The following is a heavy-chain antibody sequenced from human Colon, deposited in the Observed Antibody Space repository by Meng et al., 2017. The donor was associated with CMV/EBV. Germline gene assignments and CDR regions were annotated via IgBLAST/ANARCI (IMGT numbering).Heavy chain of an antibody. Sequence: GGSLRLSCAASGFTFSDYYMSWIRQAPGKGLEWVSYISNGGSTIYYADSVKGRFTISRDNSKNTLYLQMNSLRAEDTAVYYCAFALGYCSGGSCRMYGMDVWGQGTTVTVSS. J-gene: IGHJ6*02. CDR1: GFTFSDYY. CDR2: ISNGGSTI. CDR3: AFALGYCSGGSCRMYGMDV. D-gene: IGHD2-15*01. V-gene: IGHV3-11*01.